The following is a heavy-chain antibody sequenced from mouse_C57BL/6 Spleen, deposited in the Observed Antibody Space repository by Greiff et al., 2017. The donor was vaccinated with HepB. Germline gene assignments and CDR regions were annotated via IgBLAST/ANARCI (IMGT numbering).Heavy chain of an antibody. D-gene: IGHD1-1*01. Sequence: VQLVESGPELVKPGASVKISCKASGYAFSSSWMNWVKQRPGKGLEWIGRIYPGDGDTNYNGKFKGKATLTADKSSSTAYMQLSSLTSEDSAVYFCARPYYYGSSYFYAMDYWGQGTSVTVSS. CDR1: GYAFSSSW. V-gene: IGHV1-82*01. J-gene: IGHJ4*01. CDR2: IYPGDGDT. CDR3: ARPYYYGSSYFYAMDY.